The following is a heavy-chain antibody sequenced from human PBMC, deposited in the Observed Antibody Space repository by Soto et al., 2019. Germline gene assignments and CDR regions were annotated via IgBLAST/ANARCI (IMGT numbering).Heavy chain of an antibody. CDR1: GYTFTSYD. D-gene: IGHD3-22*01. CDR3: ARGNYYDSSGYYHYDPFDI. Sequence: GASVKVSCKASGYTFTSYDINWVRQATGQGLEWMGWMNPNSGNTGYAQKFQGRVTMTRNTSISTAYMELSSLRSEDTAVYYCARGNYYDSSGYYHYDPFDIWGQGTMVPVSS. J-gene: IGHJ3*02. CDR2: MNPNSGNT. V-gene: IGHV1-8*01.